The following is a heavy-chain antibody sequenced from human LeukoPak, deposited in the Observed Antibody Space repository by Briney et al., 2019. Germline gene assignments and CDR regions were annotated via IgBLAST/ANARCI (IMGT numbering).Heavy chain of an antibody. Sequence: GGSLRLSCAASGFTVSSNYMSWVRQAPGKGLEWVSLIYSGGSTYYADSVKGRFTISRDNSKNTLYLQMNSLRAEDTAVYYCARDRGPRTGFMVREAYDYWGQGTLVTVSS. D-gene: IGHD3-10*01. V-gene: IGHV3-53*01. CDR3: ARDRGPRTGFMVREAYDY. CDR1: GFTVSSNY. CDR2: IYSGGST. J-gene: IGHJ4*02.